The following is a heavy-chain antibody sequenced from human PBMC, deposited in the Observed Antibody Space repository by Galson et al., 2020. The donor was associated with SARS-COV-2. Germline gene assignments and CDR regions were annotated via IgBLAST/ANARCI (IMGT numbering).Heavy chain of an antibody. Sequence: QTISLTCAISVDSVSSNSAAWNWIRQSPSRGLEWLGRTYYRSKWYNDYAVSVKSRITINPDTSKNQFSLQLNSVTPEDTAVYYCTRECSSTSCYSTGNRYSSGWYGPYYFDYWGQGTLVTVSS. V-gene: IGHV6-1*01. CDR2: TYYRSKWYN. CDR3: TRECSSTSCYSTGNRYSSGWYGPYYFDY. D-gene: IGHD2-2*01. J-gene: IGHJ4*02. CDR1: VDSVSSNSAA.